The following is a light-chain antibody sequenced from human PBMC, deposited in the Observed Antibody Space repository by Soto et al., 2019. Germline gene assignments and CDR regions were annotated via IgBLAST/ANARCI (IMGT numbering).Light chain of an antibody. CDR1: SSDVGGYNY. CDR2: EVS. CDR3: SSYTSTSSYV. J-gene: IGLJ1*01. V-gene: IGLV2-14*01. Sequence: QSVLTQPPSASGSPGQSVTFSCTGTSSDVGGYNYVSWYQQHPGKAPKLMIYEVSNRPSGISNRFSGSKSGNTASLTISGLQADDEADYYCSSYTSTSSYVFGTGTKLTVL.